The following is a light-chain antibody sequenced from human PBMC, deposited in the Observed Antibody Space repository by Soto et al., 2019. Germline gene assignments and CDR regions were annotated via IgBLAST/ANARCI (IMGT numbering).Light chain of an antibody. V-gene: IGKV3-20*01. CDR1: QSIGTY. CDR2: GAS. J-gene: IGKJ1*01. CDR3: QQWRT. Sequence: EIVFTQSPATLSLSPGGRDPLSWRARQSIGTYLAWYPQHPGQATRLLIYGASSRATGIPDRFSGSGSGTDFSLTISRLEPEDFAVYYCQQWRTFGHGTKVDIK.